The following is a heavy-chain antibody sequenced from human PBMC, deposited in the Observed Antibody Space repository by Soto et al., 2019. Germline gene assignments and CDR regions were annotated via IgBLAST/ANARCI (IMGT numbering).Heavy chain of an antibody. J-gene: IGHJ4*02. CDR1: GFTFNNAW. CDR3: TTAYYAFWSGYAFDY. CDR2: IKSKTDGGTT. V-gene: IGHV3-15*07. D-gene: IGHD3-3*01. Sequence: EVQLVESGGGLVKPGGSLRLSCAASGFTFNNAWVNWVRQAPGKGLEWAGHIKSKTDGGTTDYAAPVKGRFTISRDDSKNTLYLQMDSLKTEDTAVYYCTTAYYAFWSGYAFDYWGQGTLVTVSS.